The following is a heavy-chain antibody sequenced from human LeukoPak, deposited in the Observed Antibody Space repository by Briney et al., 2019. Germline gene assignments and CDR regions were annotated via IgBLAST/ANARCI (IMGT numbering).Heavy chain of an antibody. CDR2: ISGSGGSI. J-gene: IGHJ4*02. V-gene: IGHV3-23*01. D-gene: IGHD6-19*01. Sequence: GGSLRLSCAASGFTFSSYAMSWVRQAPGKGLEWVSAISGSGGSIYYADSVKGRFTISRDNSKNTLYLQMNSLRAEDTAVYYCAKGFRSGWYLDYFDYWGQGTLVTVSS. CDR1: GFTFSSYA. CDR3: AKGFRSGWYLDYFDY.